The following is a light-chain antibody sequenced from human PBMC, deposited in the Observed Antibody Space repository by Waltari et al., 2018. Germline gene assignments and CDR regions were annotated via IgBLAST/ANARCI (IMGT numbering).Light chain of an antibody. V-gene: IGKV1-39*01. J-gene: IGKJ1*01. CDR1: QGISNF. Sequence: DIQMTQSPSSLSASVGDRVTITCQASQGISNFLHWYQQKLGKAPKLLIYAASSLQSGVPSRFSGSGSGTDFTLTISSLQPEDFATYYCQQSYSTPWTFGQGTKVEIK. CDR2: AAS. CDR3: QQSYSTPWT.